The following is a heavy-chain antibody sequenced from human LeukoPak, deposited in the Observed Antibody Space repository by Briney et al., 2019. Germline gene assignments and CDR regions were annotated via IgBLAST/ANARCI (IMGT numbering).Heavy chain of an antibody. Sequence: GASVKVSCKDSVGTFSSYAISWVRQAPGQGLEWIGGFIPIFGTANYAQKFQGRVTMTRDMSTTTVYMHLSSLRSEDTAVYYCAREAVTIFGLVRNQTPKGPHRFDPWGQGTLVTVSS. V-gene: IGHV1-69*05. CDR1: VGTFSSYA. CDR3: AREAVTIFGLVRNQTPKGPHRFDP. D-gene: IGHD3-3*01. CDR2: FIPIFGTA. J-gene: IGHJ5*02.